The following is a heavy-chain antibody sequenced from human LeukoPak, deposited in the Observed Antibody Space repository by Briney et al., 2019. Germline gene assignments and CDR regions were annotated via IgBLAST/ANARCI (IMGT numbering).Heavy chain of an antibody. CDR3: ARAPAEIGGYYPEYFRH. D-gene: IGHD3-22*01. Sequence: GGSVRLSCAASGFTFSRYWMHWVRQAPGKGLVWVSRIKSDGSTNYADSVKGRFTISRDNAKNTVSLQMNSLRAEDTGVYYCARAPAEIGGYYPEYFRHWGQGTLVTVSS. J-gene: IGHJ1*01. V-gene: IGHV3-74*01. CDR2: IKSDGST. CDR1: GFTFSRYW.